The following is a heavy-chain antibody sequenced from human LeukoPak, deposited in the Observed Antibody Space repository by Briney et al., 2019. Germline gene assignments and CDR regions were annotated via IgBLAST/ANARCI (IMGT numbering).Heavy chain of an antibody. D-gene: IGHD6-19*01. CDR1: GGSFSGYY. CDR2: INQSGST. J-gene: IGHJ6*03. V-gene: IGHV4-34*01. Sequence: SETLSLTCAVYGGSFSGYYWSWIRQPPGKGLEWIGQINQSGSTNYNPSLKSQVSISLDTSKNQFSLKLSSVTAADTAVYYCARHAGGWYFRTSYYMDVWAKGPRSPSP. CDR3: ARHAGGWYFRTSYYMDV.